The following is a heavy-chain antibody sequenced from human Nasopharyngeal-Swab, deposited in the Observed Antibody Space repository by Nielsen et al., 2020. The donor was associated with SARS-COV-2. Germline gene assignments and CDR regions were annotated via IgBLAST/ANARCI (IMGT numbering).Heavy chain of an antibody. CDR1: GYTFTGYY. D-gene: IGHD3-16*02. J-gene: IGHJ4*02. CDR2: INPNSGGT. V-gene: IGHV1-2*06. CDR3: ARALRTFGGVIVNFDY. Sequence: ASVKVSCKASGYTFTGYYMHWVRQAPGQGLEWMGRINPNSGGTNYAQKFQGRVTMTRDTSISTAYMELSRLRSDDTAVYYCARALRTFGGVIVNFDYWGQGTLVTVSS.